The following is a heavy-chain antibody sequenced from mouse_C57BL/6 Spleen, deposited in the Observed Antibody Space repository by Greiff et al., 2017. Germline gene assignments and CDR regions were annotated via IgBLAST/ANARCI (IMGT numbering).Heavy chain of an antibody. CDR3: ARWATVGDYFDY. CDR1: GYAFSSSW. Sequence: VQLQQSGPELVKPGASVKISCKASGYAFSSSWMNWVKQRPGKGLEWIGRIYPGDGDNNYNGKFKGKATLTADKSSSTAYMQLSSLTSEDSAVYFCARWATVGDYFDYCGQGTTLTVSS. V-gene: IGHV1-82*01. D-gene: IGHD1-1*01. CDR2: IYPGDGDN. J-gene: IGHJ2*01.